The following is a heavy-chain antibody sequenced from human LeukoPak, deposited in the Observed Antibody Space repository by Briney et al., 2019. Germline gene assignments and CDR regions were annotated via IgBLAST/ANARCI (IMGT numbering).Heavy chain of an antibody. Sequence: GGSLRLSCAASDSINWVRQAPEKGLEWVSCVSSTSRFIYYADSVKGRFTISRDNAKNSLYLQMNSLRAEDTAVYYCARDYFSRAALLGYFDLWGRGTLVTVSS. CDR2: VSSTSRFI. V-gene: IGHV3-21*03. D-gene: IGHD2-15*01. CDR1: DS. CDR3: ARDYFSRAALLGYFDL. J-gene: IGHJ2*01.